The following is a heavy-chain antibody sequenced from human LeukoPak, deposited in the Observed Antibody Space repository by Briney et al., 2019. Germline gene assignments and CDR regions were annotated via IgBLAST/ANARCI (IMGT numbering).Heavy chain of an antibody. CDR1: GYTFTGYY. J-gene: IGHJ4*02. Sequence: GASVKVSCKDSGYTFTGYYMHWVRQAPGQGLEWMGWINPNSGGTNYAQKFQGWVTMNRDTSISTAYMELSRLRSDDTAVYYCAREKTVDTAFDYWGQGTLVTVSS. V-gene: IGHV1-2*04. CDR3: AREKTVDTAFDY. CDR2: INPNSGGT. D-gene: IGHD5-18*01.